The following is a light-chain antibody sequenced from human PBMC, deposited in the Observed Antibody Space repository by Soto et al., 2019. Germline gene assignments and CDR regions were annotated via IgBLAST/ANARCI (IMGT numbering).Light chain of an antibody. J-gene: IGKJ1*01. Sequence: DIQMTQSPASRSASVGEAIPITCRASQSISSYLNWYQQQPGQAPKLLIYAASTLDSGVPARFSGSGSGTDFTLTISSLQPEDFATYYCQQCYSTPRTFGQGTKVDI. CDR2: AAS. CDR3: QQCYSTPRT. V-gene: IGKV1-39*01. CDR1: QSISSY.